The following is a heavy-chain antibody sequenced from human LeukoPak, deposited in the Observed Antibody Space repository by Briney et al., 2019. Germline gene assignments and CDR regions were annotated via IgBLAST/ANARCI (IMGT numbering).Heavy chain of an antibody. J-gene: IGHJ4*02. Sequence: PGRSLRLSCTASGFSFSSYGMHWVRQAPGKGLEWITVISYDGSNEYYADSVKGRFTISRDNSKITLYLQMNSLRAEDTAVYYCVKGYYDFDYWGQGTLVTVSS. V-gene: IGHV3-30*18. D-gene: IGHD3-3*01. CDR2: ISYDGSNE. CDR1: GFSFSSYG. CDR3: VKGYYDFDY.